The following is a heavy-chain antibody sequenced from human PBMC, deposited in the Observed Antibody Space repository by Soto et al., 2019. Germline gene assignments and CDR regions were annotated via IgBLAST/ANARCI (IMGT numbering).Heavy chain of an antibody. CDR2: IFYSGST. CDR3: ARRMGNYYMDV. D-gene: IGHD1-26*01. CDR1: GDSVSRYY. Sequence: PSETLSLTCTVSGDSVSRYYWSWIRQPPGKGLEWIGYIFYSGSTNYNPSLKSRVTISVDTSKNHFSLKVDSVTTADTAVYYCARRMGNYYMDVWGKGTTVTVSS. J-gene: IGHJ6*03. V-gene: IGHV4-59*02.